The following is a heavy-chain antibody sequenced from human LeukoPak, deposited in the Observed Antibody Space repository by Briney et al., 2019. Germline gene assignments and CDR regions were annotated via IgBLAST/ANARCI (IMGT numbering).Heavy chain of an antibody. J-gene: IGHJ6*02. D-gene: IGHD3-10*01. CDR2: IYYSGST. V-gene: IGHV4-39*01. Sequence: NPSETLSLTCTVSGSSISSSSYYWGWIRQPPGKGLEWIGSIYYSGSTYYNPSLKSRVTISVGTSKNQFSLKLSSVTAADTVVYYCAPHGDYYYGMDVWGQGTTVTVSS. CDR1: GSSISSSSYY. CDR3: APHGDYYYGMDV.